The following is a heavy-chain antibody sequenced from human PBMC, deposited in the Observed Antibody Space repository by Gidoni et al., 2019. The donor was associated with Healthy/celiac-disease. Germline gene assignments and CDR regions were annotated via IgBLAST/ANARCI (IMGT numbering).Heavy chain of an antibody. Sequence: QLQLQASGPGLVKPSETLSLTCTVSGGSISSSSYYWGWIRQPPGKGLEWIGSIYYSGSTYYNPSLKSRVTISVDTSKNQFSLKLSSVTAADTAVYYCARHDYYYYGMDVWGQGTTVTVSS. CDR3: ARHDYYYYGMDV. CDR2: IYYSGST. J-gene: IGHJ6*02. CDR1: GGSISSSSYY. V-gene: IGHV4-39*01.